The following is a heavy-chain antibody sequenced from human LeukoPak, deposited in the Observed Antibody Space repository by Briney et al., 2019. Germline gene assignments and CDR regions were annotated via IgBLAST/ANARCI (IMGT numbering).Heavy chain of an antibody. D-gene: IGHD3-22*01. CDR1: GGSISSGDYY. CDR3: ARGSNYYDSSGYYIPDFDY. Sequence: SQTLSLTCTVSGGSISSGDYYWSWIRQPPGKGLEWIGYIYYSGSTYYNPSLKSRVTISVDTSKNQFSLKLSSATAADTAVYYCARGSNYYDSSGYYIPDFDYWGQGTLVTVSS. CDR2: IYYSGST. J-gene: IGHJ4*02. V-gene: IGHV4-30-4*08.